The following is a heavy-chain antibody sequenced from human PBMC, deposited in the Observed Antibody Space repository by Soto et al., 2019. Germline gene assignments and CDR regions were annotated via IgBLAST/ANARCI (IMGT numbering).Heavy chain of an antibody. J-gene: IGHJ4*02. CDR1: GFTFSDYY. CDR2: ITASSSHI. D-gene: IGHD3-10*01. V-gene: IGHV3-21*01. CDR3: AGTYDSADY. Sequence: EGQLVESGGGLVKPGGSLRLSCAASGFTFSDYYMNWVRQAPGKVLEWVSSITASSSHIYYADSVKGRFTISRDNTKNSLYLQMNSLRAEDTAVYYCAGTYDSADYWGQGTLITVSS.